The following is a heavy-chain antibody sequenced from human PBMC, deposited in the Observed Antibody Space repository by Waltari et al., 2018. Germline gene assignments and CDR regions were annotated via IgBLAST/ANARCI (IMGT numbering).Heavy chain of an antibody. CDR2: INHSGST. CDR1: GGSFSGYY. D-gene: IGHD3-10*01. J-gene: IGHJ4*02. Sequence: QVQLQQWGAGLLKPSETLSLTCAVYGGSFSGYYWSWIRQPPGKGLEWIGEINHSGSTNYNPSLKSRVTISVDTSKNQFSLKLSSVTAADTAVYYCARAPMVWGVTTRSFYTSPRFDYWGQGTLVTVSS. V-gene: IGHV4-34*01. CDR3: ARAPMVWGVTTRSFYTSPRFDY.